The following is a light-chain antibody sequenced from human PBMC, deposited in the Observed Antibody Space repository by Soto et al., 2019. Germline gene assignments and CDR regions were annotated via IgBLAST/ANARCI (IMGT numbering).Light chain of an antibody. J-gene: IGKJ1*01. CDR2: ASS. CDR1: QSISIY. CDR3: QQTYSIPRT. V-gene: IGKV1-39*01. Sequence: DIRLTQAKSAVLAGVGDRITITVRTSQSISIYLNWYQQIPGQAPKLLIYASSNLHTGVPSRFSGSASGTDFTLTISSLQPEDSATYYCQQTYSIPRTFGQGTKVDI.